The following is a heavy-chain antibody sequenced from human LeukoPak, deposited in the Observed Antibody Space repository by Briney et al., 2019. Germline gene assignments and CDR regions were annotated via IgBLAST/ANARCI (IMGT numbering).Heavy chain of an antibody. Sequence: SETLSLTCAVYGGSFSGYYWGWIRQLPGKGLEWIGYMYYNGVNYYNPSLKSRVTISADTSKNQFSLKLSSVTAADTAVYYCARDGAACSGGLCYADWGQGTLVTVSS. V-gene: IGHV4-34*01. CDR1: GGSFSGYY. CDR2: MYYNGVN. CDR3: ARDGAACSGGLCYAD. J-gene: IGHJ4*02. D-gene: IGHD2-15*01.